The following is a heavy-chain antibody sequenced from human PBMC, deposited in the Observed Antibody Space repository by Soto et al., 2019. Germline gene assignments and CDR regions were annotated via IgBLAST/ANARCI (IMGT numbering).Heavy chain of an antibody. Sequence: QVQLQESGPGLVKPSQTLSLTCTVSGGSISSGAYYWSWIRQHPGKGLEWIGYIFYSGSTYYNPSLKRRVTISVDTSKNQFSLTLSSVTAADTAVYYCASYQQSYAFDIWGQGTMVTVSS. CDR1: GGSISSGAYY. CDR2: IFYSGST. D-gene: IGHD2-2*01. J-gene: IGHJ3*02. V-gene: IGHV4-31*03. CDR3: ASYQQSYAFDI.